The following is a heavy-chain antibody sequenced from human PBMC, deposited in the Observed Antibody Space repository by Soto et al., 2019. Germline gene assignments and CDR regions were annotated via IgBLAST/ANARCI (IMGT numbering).Heavy chain of an antibody. CDR1: GFTFSSYW. Sequence: RLSCAASGFTFSSYWMHWVRQAPGKGLVWVSRINSDGSSTSYADSVKGRFTISRDNAKNTLYLQMNSLRAEDTAVYYCARSLSRSGYYTGPWYYYYRMDVWGQGTTVTVSS. CDR2: INSDGSST. J-gene: IGHJ6*02. CDR3: ARSLSRSGYYTGPWYYYYRMDV. D-gene: IGHD3-3*01. V-gene: IGHV3-74*01.